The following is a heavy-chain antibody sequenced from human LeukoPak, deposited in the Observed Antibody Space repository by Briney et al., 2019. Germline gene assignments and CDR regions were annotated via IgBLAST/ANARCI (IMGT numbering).Heavy chain of an antibody. CDR3: ARLRRGYCSSTSCYAGGLDY. D-gene: IGHD2-2*01. J-gene: IGHJ4*02. Sequence: GASLQISCKGSGYSFTSYWIGWVRQLPGKGLEWMGIIYPGDSDTRYSPSFQGQVTISADKSISTAYLQWSSLNASDTAMYYCARLRRGYCSSTSCYAGGLDYWGQGTLVTVSS. V-gene: IGHV5-51*01. CDR1: GYSFTSYW. CDR2: IYPGDSDT.